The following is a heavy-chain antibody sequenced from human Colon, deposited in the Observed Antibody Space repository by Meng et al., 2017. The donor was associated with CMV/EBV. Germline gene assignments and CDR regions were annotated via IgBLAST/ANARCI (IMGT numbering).Heavy chain of an antibody. D-gene: IGHD3-16*01. CDR3: ASHSSYVWGSHH. V-gene: IGHV1-2*02. CDR2: MDPTTGRT. CDR1: GYSFTGYY. J-gene: IGHJ1*01. Sequence: QGQRGAFGAEVRMPGASVKVSCKASGYSFTGYYIHWVRQAPGQGLEWMGWMDPTTGRTDYAQKFQGTVTMTRDTSISTAYLELSRLTSDDTAVYYCASHSSYVWGSHHWGQGTLVTVSS.